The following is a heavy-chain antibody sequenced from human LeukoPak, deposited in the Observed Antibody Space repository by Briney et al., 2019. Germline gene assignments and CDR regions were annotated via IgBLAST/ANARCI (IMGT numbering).Heavy chain of an antibody. J-gene: IGHJ4*02. CDR1: GGSISYYY. Sequence: SETLSLTCTVSGGSISYYYWSWIRQPPGKGLEWIGYIYYSGNTNYNPSLKSRVTISVDTSNNQFSLNLSSVTAADTAVFYCARGGQWELPFDYWGQGTLVTVSS. CDR3: ARGGQWELPFDY. V-gene: IGHV4-59*01. D-gene: IGHD1-26*01. CDR2: IYYSGNT.